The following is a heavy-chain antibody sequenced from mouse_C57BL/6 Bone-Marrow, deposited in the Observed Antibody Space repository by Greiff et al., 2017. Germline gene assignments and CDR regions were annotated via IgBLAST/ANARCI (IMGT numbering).Heavy chain of an antibody. V-gene: IGHV1-81*01. CDR1: GYTFTSYG. Sequence: QVQLQQSGAELARPGASVKLSCKASGYTFTSYGISWVKQRTGQGLEWIGEIYPRSGNTYYNEKFKGKATLTADKSSSTAYMELRSLTSEDSAVYFCARGGYDYDEGTWCAYWGQGTLVTVSA. D-gene: IGHD2-4*01. J-gene: IGHJ3*01. CDR2: IYPRSGNT. CDR3: ARGGYDYDEGTWCAY.